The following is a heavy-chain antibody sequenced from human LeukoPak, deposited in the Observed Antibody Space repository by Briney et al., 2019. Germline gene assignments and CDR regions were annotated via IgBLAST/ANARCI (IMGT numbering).Heavy chain of an antibody. J-gene: IGHJ4*02. CDR2: INHSGST. D-gene: IGHD3-16*01. Sequence: SETLSLTCAVYGGSFSGYYWSWIRQPPGKGLEWIGEINHSGSTNYNPSLKSRVTISVDTSKNQFSLKLSSVTAADTAVYYCARGRRRVILYYFNYWGQGTLVTVSS. CDR3: ARGRRRVILYYFNY. CDR1: GGSFSGYY. V-gene: IGHV4-34*01.